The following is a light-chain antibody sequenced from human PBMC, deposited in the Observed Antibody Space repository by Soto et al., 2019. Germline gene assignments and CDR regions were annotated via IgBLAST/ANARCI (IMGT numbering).Light chain of an antibody. CDR3: QQYHNCPPLT. CDR1: QNINFN. J-gene: IGKJ4*01. CDR2: GAS. V-gene: IGKV3D-15*01. Sequence: ETLMTQSPATLSASPGERVTLSCRASQNINFNLAWYQQTPGPAPRVLIYGASSRASGIPHRFSVSRSCTDFTLTISRLAHDAFAFYYCQQYHNCPPLTCGSGTKVEVK.